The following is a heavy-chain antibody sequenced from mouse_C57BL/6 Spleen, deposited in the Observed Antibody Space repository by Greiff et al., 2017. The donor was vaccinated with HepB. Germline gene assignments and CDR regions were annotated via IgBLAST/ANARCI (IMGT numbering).Heavy chain of an antibody. CDR3: ARFDDYDGGAWFAY. Sequence: QVQLKESGAELVKPGASVKISCKASGYAFSSYWMNWVKQRPGKGLEWIGQIYPGDGETNYNGKFKGKATLTADKSSSTAYMQLSSLTSEDSAVYFCARFDDYDGGAWFAYWGQGTLVTVSA. CDR2: IYPGDGET. CDR1: GYAFSSYW. J-gene: IGHJ3*01. D-gene: IGHD2-4*01. V-gene: IGHV1-80*01.